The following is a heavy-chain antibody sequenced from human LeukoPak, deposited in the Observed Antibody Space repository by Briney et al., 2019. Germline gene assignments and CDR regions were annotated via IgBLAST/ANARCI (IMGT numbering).Heavy chain of an antibody. D-gene: IGHD3/OR15-3a*01. CDR2: IKQDGSDE. CDR3: ARGGSDSYY. V-gene: IGHV3-7*04. CDR1: GFTFGNYW. Sequence: GGSLRISCEASGFTFGNYWMTWVRQAQGRGRAWVANIKQDGSDENYVDSVKGRFTISRDNGKNSLYLQMNSLRAEDTAVYYCARGGSDSYYWGQGTLVTVSS. J-gene: IGHJ4*02.